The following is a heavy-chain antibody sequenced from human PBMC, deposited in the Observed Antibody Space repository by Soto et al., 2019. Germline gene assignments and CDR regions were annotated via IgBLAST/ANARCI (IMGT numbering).Heavy chain of an antibody. CDR3: AAGAYFYDSSGYYYYYYGMDV. Sequence: ASVKVSCKASGFTFTSSAVQWVRQARGQRLEWIGWIVVGSGNTNYAQKFQERVTITRDMSTSTAYMELSSLRSEDTAVYYCAAGAYFYDSSGYYYYYYGMDVWGQGTTVTVSS. D-gene: IGHD3-22*01. J-gene: IGHJ6*02. V-gene: IGHV1-58*01. CDR2: IVVGSGNT. CDR1: GFTFTSSA.